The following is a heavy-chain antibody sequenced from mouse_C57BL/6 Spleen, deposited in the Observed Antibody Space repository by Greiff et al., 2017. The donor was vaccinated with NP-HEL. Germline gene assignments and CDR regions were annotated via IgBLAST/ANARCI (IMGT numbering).Heavy chain of an antibody. Sequence: VKLVESGAELARPGASVKLSCKASGYTFTSYGISWVKQRTGQGLEWIGEIYPRSGNTYYNEKFKGKATLTADKSSSTAYMELRSLTSEDSAVYFCARLRDYYGSSHWYFDVWGTGTTVTVSS. J-gene: IGHJ1*03. CDR2: IYPRSGNT. CDR1: GYTFTSYG. CDR3: ARLRDYYGSSHWYFDV. D-gene: IGHD1-1*01. V-gene: IGHV1-81*01.